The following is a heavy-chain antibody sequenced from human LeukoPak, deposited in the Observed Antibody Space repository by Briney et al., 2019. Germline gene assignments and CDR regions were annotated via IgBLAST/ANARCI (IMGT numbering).Heavy chain of an antibody. CDR3: ARVKGIVWYFDL. J-gene: IGHJ2*01. D-gene: IGHD2-15*01. CDR2: ISYDGSNK. Sequence: GGSLRLSCAASGFTFSSYAMHRVRQAPGKGLEWVAVISYDGSNKYYADSVKGRFTISRDNSKNTLYLQMNSLRAEDTAVYYCARVKGIVWYFDLWGRGTLVTVSS. V-gene: IGHV3-30-3*01. CDR1: GFTFSSYA.